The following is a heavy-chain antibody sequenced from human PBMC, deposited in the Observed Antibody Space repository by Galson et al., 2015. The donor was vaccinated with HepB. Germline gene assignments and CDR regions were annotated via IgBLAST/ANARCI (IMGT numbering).Heavy chain of an antibody. D-gene: IGHD2-15*01. CDR3: ARALRCSGAYCYGTSVDY. Sequence: ETLSLTCIVSGGSINTVSYYWPRLRQPPGKGLAWIASISSTGDSYSNPSRKSRVTISVAVSKIQYSMKLNSVTAADTGIYFCARALRCSGAYCYGTSVDYWGQGTLVTVSS. CDR1: GGSINTVSYY. V-gene: IGHV4-39*07. CDR2: ISSTGDS. J-gene: IGHJ4*02.